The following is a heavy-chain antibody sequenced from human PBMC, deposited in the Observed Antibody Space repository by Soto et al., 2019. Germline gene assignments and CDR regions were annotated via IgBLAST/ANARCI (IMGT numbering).Heavy chain of an antibody. D-gene: IGHD3-22*01. CDR2: INWNGSSI. Sequence: GGSLRLSCAASGFTFSDYYMSWIRQAPGKGLEWVSDINWNGSSIDYADSVKGRFTISRDNAKNSLYLQMNSLRAEDTALYYCARAYYDSSGYYYEFDYWGQGTLVTVSS. V-gene: IGHV3-20*04. CDR1: GFTFSDYY. CDR3: ARAYYDSSGYYYEFDY. J-gene: IGHJ4*02.